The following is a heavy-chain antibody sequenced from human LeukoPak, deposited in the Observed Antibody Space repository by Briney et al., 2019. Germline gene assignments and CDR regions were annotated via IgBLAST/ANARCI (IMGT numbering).Heavy chain of an antibody. CDR2: ISAYNGNT. CDR1: GYTFTSYG. CDR3: ARDPRRGQQLVHFDY. D-gene: IGHD6-13*01. Sequence: ASVKVSCKASGYTFTSYGISWVRQAPGQGLEWMGWISAYNGNTNYAQKLQGRVTMTTDTSTSTAYMGLRSLRSDDTAVYYCARDPRRGQQLVHFDYWGQGTLVTVSS. J-gene: IGHJ4*02. V-gene: IGHV1-18*01.